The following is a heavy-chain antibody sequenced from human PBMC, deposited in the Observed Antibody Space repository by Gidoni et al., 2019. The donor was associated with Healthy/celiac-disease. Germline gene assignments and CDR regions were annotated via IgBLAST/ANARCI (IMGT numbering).Heavy chain of an antibody. D-gene: IGHD1-26*01. CDR3: AREEVGATAD. J-gene: IGHJ4*02. Sequence: QVQLQESGPRLVKPSETLSLTCTVSGYSISSGYYWGWIRQPPGKGLEWIGSIYHSGSTYYNPSLKSRVTISVDTSKNQFSLKLSSVTAADTAVYYCAREEVGATADWGQGTLVTVSS. V-gene: IGHV4-38-2*02. CDR1: GYSISSGYY. CDR2: IYHSGST.